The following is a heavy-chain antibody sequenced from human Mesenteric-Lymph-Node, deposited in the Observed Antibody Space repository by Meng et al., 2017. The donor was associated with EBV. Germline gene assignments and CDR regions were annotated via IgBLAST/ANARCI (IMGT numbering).Heavy chain of an antibody. V-gene: IGHV4-61*01. D-gene: IGHD3-10*01. Sequence: QVQLQESGPGLVKPSDTLSLTCTVSANSISSENNYWNWIRQPPGKGLEWIGLVSYSGSVNYNPSFKSRVSISVDTSKSQFSLRLNSVTPADTAVYFCARLRGTYFSEDSGFAYWGQGLLGTVAS. J-gene: IGHJ4*02. CDR2: VSYSGSV. CDR1: ANSISSENNY. CDR3: ARLRGTYFSEDSGFAY.